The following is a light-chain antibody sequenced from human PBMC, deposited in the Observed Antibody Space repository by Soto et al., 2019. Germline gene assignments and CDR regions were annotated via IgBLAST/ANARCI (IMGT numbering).Light chain of an antibody. Sequence: EIVLTQSPATLSLSPGERATLSCRASQNIIRYLAWFQQKPGQAPRLLIYDTSNRATGIPSRFSGSGSGTDFTLTISSLEPEDFAVYYCQQRFHWPPWTFGQGTKVEV. J-gene: IGKJ1*01. CDR3: QQRFHWPPWT. CDR1: QNIIRY. V-gene: IGKV3-11*01. CDR2: DTS.